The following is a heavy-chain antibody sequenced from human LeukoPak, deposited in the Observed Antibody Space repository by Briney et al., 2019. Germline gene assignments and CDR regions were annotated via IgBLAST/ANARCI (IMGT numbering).Heavy chain of an antibody. CDR2: ANHSGYT. CDR1: GTSFTSYY. CDR3: ARMTTGHDY. J-gene: IGHJ4*02. D-gene: IGHD4-17*01. Sequence: PSETLSLICGVSGTSFTSYYWSWIRQTPGKGLEWIGEANHSGYTNMNPSLKSRVTISVDTSKNQFSLMMTSVTAADTAVYFCARMTTGHDYWGQGILVTVSS. V-gene: IGHV4-34*01.